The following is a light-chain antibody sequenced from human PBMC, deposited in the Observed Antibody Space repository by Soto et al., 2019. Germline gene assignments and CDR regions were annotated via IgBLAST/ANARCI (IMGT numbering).Light chain of an antibody. CDR2: DAS. V-gene: IGKV1-5*01. CDR1: QSISSW. CDR3: QQYNSFPLT. J-gene: IGKJ4*01. Sequence: DIQMTQSPSTLSASLGDRVTITCRASQSISSWLAWYQQKPGKAPKLLIYDASTLERGVPSRFSGSGSGTEFTLTISSLQPDDFATYYCQQYNSFPLTFGGGTKVDI.